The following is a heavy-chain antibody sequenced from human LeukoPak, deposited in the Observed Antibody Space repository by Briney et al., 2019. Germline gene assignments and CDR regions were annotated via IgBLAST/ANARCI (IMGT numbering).Heavy chain of an antibody. CDR3: ARTYYYDSSGYFVGLVYYFDY. J-gene: IGHJ4*02. CDR1: GYTFTGYY. CDR2: INPNSGGT. Sequence: ASVKVSCKASGYTFTGYYMHWVRQAPGQGLEWMGWINPNSGGTNYAQKFQGRVTMTRDTSISTAYMELSRLRSDDTAVYYCARTYYYDSSGYFVGLVYYFDYWGQGTLVTVSS. V-gene: IGHV1-2*02. D-gene: IGHD3-22*01.